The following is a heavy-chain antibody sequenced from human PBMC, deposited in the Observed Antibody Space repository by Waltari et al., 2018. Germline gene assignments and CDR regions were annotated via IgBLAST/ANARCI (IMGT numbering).Heavy chain of an antibody. V-gene: IGHV3-7*01. CDR2: INQNGSEE. D-gene: IGHD2-8*01. Sequence: EVLLVESGGGLVQTGGSLRLSCAASRFTFSNYWMNWVRQAPGKGRGWVSNINQNGSEEYYVDSVKGRFTSSRDNARNSLYLQMDRLRVEDSAVYYCASDPSMQHVAAGGYWGQGTLVTVSS. J-gene: IGHJ4*02. CDR3: ASDPSMQHVAAGGY. CDR1: RFTFSNYW.